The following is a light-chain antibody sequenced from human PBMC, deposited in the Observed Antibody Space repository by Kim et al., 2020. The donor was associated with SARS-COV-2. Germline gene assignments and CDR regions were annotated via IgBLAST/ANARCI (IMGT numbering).Light chain of an antibody. CDR2: SKN. Sequence: GQRVTMSFSGSSSNIGSNHVHWSRQHPGTAPKLLIYSKNQRPSGVPGRFSGSKSGTSASLAISGLQSEDEADYYCAAWDDSLNGPVFGGGTQLTVL. V-gene: IGLV1-44*01. CDR1: SSNIGSNH. J-gene: IGLJ2*01. CDR3: AAWDDSLNGPV.